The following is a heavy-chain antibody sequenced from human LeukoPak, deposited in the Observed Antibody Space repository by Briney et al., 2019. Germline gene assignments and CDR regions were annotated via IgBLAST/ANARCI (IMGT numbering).Heavy chain of an antibody. CDR1: GYSFTSYW. CDR3: ARHDSGSYYGGDY. Sequence: GESLKISCKGSGYSFTSYWNGWVRQMPGKGLEWMGIIYPGDSDTRYSPSFQGQVTISVDKSINTAYLQWSSLKASDTAMYFCARHDSGSYYGGDYWGQGTLVTVSS. J-gene: IGHJ4*02. D-gene: IGHD1-26*01. CDR2: IYPGDSDT. V-gene: IGHV5-51*01.